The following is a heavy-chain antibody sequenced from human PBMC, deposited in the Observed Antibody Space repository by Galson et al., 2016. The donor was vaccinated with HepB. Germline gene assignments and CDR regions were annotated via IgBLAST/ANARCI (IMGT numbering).Heavy chain of an antibody. CDR3: AGSSSNWGGMDV. V-gene: IGHV1-2*02. J-gene: IGHJ6*02. CDR1: GYTFTGYY. CDR2: INPNSGGT. Sequence: SVKVSCKASGYTFTGYYMHWVRQAPGQGLEWMGWINPNSGGTKFAQKFQGRVTVTRDTSISTAYMELSRLRSDDTAVYYCAGSSSNWGGMDVWGQGTTVTVSS. D-gene: IGHD6-13*01.